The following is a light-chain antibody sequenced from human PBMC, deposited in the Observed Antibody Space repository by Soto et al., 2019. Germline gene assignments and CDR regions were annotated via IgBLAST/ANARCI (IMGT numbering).Light chain of an antibody. V-gene: IGLV2-23*03. CDR3: CSYAGSSIFYV. CDR2: EGN. Sequence: QSALTQPASVSGSPGQSIAISCTGTSSDVENNNFVSWYQQHPGKAPKLMIYEGNKRPSGVSDRVSGSKSGNTASLTISGLQAEDEADYYCCSYAGSSIFYVFGTGTKLTVL. CDR1: SSDVENNNF. J-gene: IGLJ1*01.